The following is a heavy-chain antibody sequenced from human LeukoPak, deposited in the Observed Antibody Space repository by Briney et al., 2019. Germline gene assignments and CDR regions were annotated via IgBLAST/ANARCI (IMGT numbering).Heavy chain of an antibody. CDR2: IYTSGST. J-gene: IGHJ2*01. Sequence: SETLSLTCTVSGGSISSYYWSWIRQPPGKGLEWIGYIYTSGSTNYNPSLKSRATISVDTSKNQFSLKLSSVTAADTAVYYCARQRDGYNPYWYFDLWGRGTLVTVSS. D-gene: IGHD5-24*01. CDR1: GGSISSYY. CDR3: ARQRDGYNPYWYFDL. V-gene: IGHV4-4*09.